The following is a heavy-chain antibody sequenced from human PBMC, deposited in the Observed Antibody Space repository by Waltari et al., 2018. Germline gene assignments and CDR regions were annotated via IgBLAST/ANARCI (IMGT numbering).Heavy chain of an antibody. V-gene: IGHV3-9*01. J-gene: IGHJ4*02. CDR1: GFTFDDYA. Sequence: EVQLVESGGGLVQPGSSLRLSCASSGFTFDDYAMHWVRQTPGKGLEWGAGISWNSGTIVYADSVKGRFTISRDNAKNSLYLQMNSLRVEDTALYYCAKVTAFGSGSYDFWGQGTLVTVSS. CDR3: AKVTAFGSGSYDF. D-gene: IGHD3-10*01. CDR2: ISWNSGTI.